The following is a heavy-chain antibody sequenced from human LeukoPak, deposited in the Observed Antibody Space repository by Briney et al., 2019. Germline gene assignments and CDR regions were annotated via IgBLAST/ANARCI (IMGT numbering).Heavy chain of an antibody. V-gene: IGHV3-23*01. J-gene: IGHJ4*02. CDR3: AKEITGDPFFDY. D-gene: IGHD7-27*01. CDR1: GFTFSSYA. CDR2: ISGSGVGT. Sequence: PGGSLRLSCAASGFTFSSYAMSWVRQAPGKGLEWVSAISGSGVGTYYADSVKGRFTISRDNSKNTLYLQMDSLRAEDTAVYYCAKEITGDPFFDYWGQGTLVTVSS.